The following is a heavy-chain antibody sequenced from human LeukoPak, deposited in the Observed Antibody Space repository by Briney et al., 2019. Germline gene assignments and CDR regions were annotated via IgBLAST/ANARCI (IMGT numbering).Heavy chain of an antibody. D-gene: IGHD5-18*01. CDR3: ARRGYSYGYVDY. V-gene: IGHV3-7*01. Sequence: TGGSLRLSCAAPGFTFSSYWMSWVRQAPGKGLEWVANIKQDGSEKYYVDSVKGRFTISRDNAKNSLYLQMNSLRAEDTAVYYCARRGYSYGYVDYWGQGTLVTVSS. CDR2: IKQDGSEK. CDR1: GFTFSSYW. J-gene: IGHJ4*02.